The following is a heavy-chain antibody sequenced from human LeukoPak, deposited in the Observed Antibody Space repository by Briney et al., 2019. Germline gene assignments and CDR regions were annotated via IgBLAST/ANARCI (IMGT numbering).Heavy chain of an antibody. V-gene: IGHV4-59*01. D-gene: IGHD3-22*01. Sequence: PSETLSLTCTVSGGSISSYYWSWIRQPPGKGLEWIGYIYDSGSTNYNPSLKSRVTISVDTSKNQFSLKVSSVTAADTAVYYCASLTTADAFDIWGQGTMVTVSS. CDR2: IYDSGST. CDR3: ASLTTADAFDI. CDR1: GGSISSYY. J-gene: IGHJ3*02.